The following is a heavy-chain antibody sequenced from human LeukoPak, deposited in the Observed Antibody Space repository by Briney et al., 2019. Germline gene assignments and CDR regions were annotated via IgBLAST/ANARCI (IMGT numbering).Heavy chain of an antibody. CDR2: IWYDGSNK. Sequence: GGSLRLSCAASGFTFSSYGMHWVRQAPGKGLEWVAVIWYDGSNKYYADSVKGRFTISRDNSKNTLYLQMNGLRAEDTAVYYCARLYSSNHYYYYMDVWGKGTTVTVSS. J-gene: IGHJ6*03. CDR3: ARLYSSNHYYYYMDV. CDR1: GFTFSSYG. V-gene: IGHV3-33*01. D-gene: IGHD6-13*01.